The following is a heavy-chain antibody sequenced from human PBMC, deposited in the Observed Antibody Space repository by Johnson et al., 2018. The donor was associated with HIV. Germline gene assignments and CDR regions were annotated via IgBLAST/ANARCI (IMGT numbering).Heavy chain of an antibody. D-gene: IGHD3-9*01. V-gene: IGHV3-30*14. J-gene: IGHJ3*02. CDR2: ISYDGSNK. CDR1: GFTFSSYA. Sequence: QMQLVESGGGVVQPGRSLRLSCAASGFTFSSYAMHWVRQAPGKGLEWVAVISYDGSNKYYADSVKGRFTISRDNSKNTLDLQMNSLRAEDTAVYYCARDSDISLGVAGAFDIWGQGTMVTVSA. CDR3: ARDSDISLGVAGAFDI.